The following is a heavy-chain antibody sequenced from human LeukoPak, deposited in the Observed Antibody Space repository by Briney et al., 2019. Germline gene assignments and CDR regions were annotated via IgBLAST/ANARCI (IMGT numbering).Heavy chain of an antibody. CDR1: GFTFSDYY. D-gene: IGHD3-16*01. J-gene: IGHJ6*02. CDR2: INHNGNVN. CDR3: ARGGGLDV. Sequence: PGGSLRLPCAASGFTFSDYYMSWIRQAPGKGLEWVASINHNGNVNYYVDSVKGRFTISRDNAKNSLYLQMSNLRAEDTAVYFCARGGGLDVWGQGATVTVSS. V-gene: IGHV3-7*03.